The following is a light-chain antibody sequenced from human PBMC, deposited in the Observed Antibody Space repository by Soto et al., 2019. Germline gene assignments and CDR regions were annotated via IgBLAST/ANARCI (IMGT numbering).Light chain of an antibody. CDR2: GAS. V-gene: IGKV3-20*01. CDR1: QSIGNNY. CDR3: KQNASSPLT. Sequence: EIVLTQYPGTLSLSPGERATLSCRASQSIGNNYLAWYQQKPGQAPRLLIHGASRRATGIPDRFSGSGSGTDFTLTISRLEPEDFAVYYCKQNASSPLTFGGGTKEEIK. J-gene: IGKJ4*02.